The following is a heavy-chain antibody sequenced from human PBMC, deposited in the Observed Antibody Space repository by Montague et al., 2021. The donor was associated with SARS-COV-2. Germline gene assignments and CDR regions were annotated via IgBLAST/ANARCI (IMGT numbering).Heavy chain of an antibody. V-gene: IGHV3-30*18. CDR2: ISYDGSNK. CDR3: AEDLYDYVWGSYRSTGACNDY. J-gene: IGHJ4*02. Sequence: SLRLSCAASGFTFSSYGMRWVRQAPGKGLEWVAVISYDGSNKYYADSVKGRFTISRDNSKNTLYLQMNSLRAEDTAVYYCAEDLYDYVWGSYRSTGACNDYWGQGTLVTVSS. D-gene: IGHD3-16*02. CDR1: GFTFSSYG.